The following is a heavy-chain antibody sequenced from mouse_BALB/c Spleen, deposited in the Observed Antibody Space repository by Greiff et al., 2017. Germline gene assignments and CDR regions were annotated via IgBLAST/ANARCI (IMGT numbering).Heavy chain of an antibody. CDR2: ISNGGGST. V-gene: IGHV5-12-2*01. CDR3: ARRGTTVVAPYYAMDY. D-gene: IGHD1-1*01. J-gene: IGHJ4*01. Sequence: EVKVEESGGGLVQPGGSLKLSCAASGFTFSSYTMSWVRQTPEKRLEWVAYISNGGGSTYYPDTVKGRFTISRDNAKNTLYLQMSSLKSEDTAMYYCARRGTTVVAPYYAMDYWGQGTSVTVSS. CDR1: GFTFSSYT.